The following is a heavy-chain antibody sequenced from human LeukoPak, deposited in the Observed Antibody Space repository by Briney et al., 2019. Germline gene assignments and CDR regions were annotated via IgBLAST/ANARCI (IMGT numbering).Heavy chain of an antibody. Sequence: PGGSLRLSCAASGFTFDDYTMHWVRQAPGKGLEWVSLISWGGGSAYYADSVKGRFTISRDNSKNSLYLQMNSLRTEDTALYYCAKPYCSGGSCYFDYWGQGTLVTVSS. CDR2: ISWGGGSA. J-gene: IGHJ4*02. D-gene: IGHD2-15*01. CDR3: AKPYCSGGSCYFDY. CDR1: GFTFDDYT. V-gene: IGHV3-43*01.